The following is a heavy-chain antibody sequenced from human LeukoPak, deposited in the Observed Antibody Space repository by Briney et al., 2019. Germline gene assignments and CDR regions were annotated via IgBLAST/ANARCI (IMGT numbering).Heavy chain of an antibody. D-gene: IGHD1-26*01. CDR2: ISGSGDNT. CDR3: AKDLAGSGSYSFDY. V-gene: IGHV3-23*01. CDR1: GFTFSSYW. Sequence: GGSLRLSCAASGFTFSSYWMHWVRQAPGKGLVWVSTISGSGDNTYYADSVKGRFSISRDNSKNTLYLQVNGLRAEDTAVYYCAKDLAGSGSYSFDYWGQGTLVTVSS. J-gene: IGHJ4*02.